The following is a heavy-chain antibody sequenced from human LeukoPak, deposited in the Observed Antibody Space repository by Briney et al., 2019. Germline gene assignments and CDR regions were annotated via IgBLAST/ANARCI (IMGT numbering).Heavy chain of an antibody. D-gene: IGHD3-3*01. CDR2: IIPIFGTA. CDR1: GYTFTSYY. J-gene: IGHJ5*02. V-gene: IGHV1-69*13. Sequence: ASVKVSCKASGYTFTSYYMHWVRQAPGQGLEWMGGIIPIFGTANYAQKFQGRVTITADESTSTAYMELSSLRSEDTAVYYCARGMDFWSGYYKSGWFDPWGQGTLVTVSS. CDR3: ARGMDFWSGYYKSGWFDP.